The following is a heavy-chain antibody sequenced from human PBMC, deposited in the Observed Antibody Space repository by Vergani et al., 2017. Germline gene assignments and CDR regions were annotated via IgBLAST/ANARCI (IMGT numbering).Heavy chain of an antibody. D-gene: IGHD2-2*01. J-gene: IGHJ6*03. V-gene: IGHV1-69*01. CDR3: ARAPVVPAAYYYYYXMDV. CDR2: IIPIFGTA. Sequence: QVQLQESGAEVKKPGSSVKVSCKASGGTFSSYAISWVRQAPGQGLEWMGGIIPIFGTANYAQKFQGRVTITADESTSTAYMELSSLRSEDTAVYYCARAPVVPAAYYYYYXMDVWGKGTTVTVSS. CDR1: GGTFSSYA.